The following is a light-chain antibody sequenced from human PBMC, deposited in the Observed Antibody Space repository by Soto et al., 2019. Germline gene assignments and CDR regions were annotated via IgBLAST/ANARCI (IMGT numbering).Light chain of an antibody. V-gene: IGKV3-20*01. J-gene: IGKJ1*01. Sequence: IVMSQSPATLSVSPGERATLSCRASQSVSSKLAWFQQKPGQAPSLLIYAASSRATGIPDRFSGSGSGTDFTLTISRLEPEDFAVYYCQQYGSSPRTFGQGTKADI. CDR3: QQYGSSPRT. CDR2: AAS. CDR1: QSVSSK.